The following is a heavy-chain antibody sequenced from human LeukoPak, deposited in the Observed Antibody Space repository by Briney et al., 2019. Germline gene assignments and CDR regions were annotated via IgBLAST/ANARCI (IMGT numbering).Heavy chain of an antibody. J-gene: IGHJ4*02. CDR2: INPNSGGT. D-gene: IGHD5-18*01. CDR1: GYTFTGYY. CDR3: ARGYSYGYQPPLGY. Sequence: EASVKVSCKASGYTFTGYYMHWVRQAPGQGLERMGWINPNSGGTNYAQKFQGRVTMTRDTSISTAYMELSRLRSDDTAVYYCARGYSYGYQPPLGYWGQGTLVTVSS. V-gene: IGHV1-2*02.